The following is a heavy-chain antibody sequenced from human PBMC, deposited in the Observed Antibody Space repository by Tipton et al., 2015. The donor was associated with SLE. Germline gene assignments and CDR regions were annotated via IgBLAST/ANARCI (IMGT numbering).Heavy chain of an antibody. J-gene: IGHJ6*03. CDR3: ATGTLVGSWYYYMDV. D-gene: IGHD2-2*03. Sequence: TLSLTCTVSGGSIRSGNHYWSWIRQPAGTGLEWIGRMFRIGSTNYNPSLKSRVTISLDRSKNQFSLNLYSATAADTAVYYCATGTLVGSWYYYMDVWGKGTTVTVSS. V-gene: IGHV4-61*02. CDR1: GGSIRSGNHY. CDR2: MFRIGST.